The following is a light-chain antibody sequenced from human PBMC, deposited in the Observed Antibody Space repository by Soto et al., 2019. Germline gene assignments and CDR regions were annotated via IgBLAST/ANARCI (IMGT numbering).Light chain of an antibody. J-gene: IGKJ4*01. CDR1: QDISSY. Sequence: IQMTQSPSSLSASVGDRVTITCQASQDISSYLNWYQQKPGKAPKLLIYDASNLETGVPSRFSGSGSGTDFTFTISSLQPEDIATYYCQHYDNLRLTFGGGTKVDIK. CDR2: DAS. V-gene: IGKV1-33*01. CDR3: QHYDNLRLT.